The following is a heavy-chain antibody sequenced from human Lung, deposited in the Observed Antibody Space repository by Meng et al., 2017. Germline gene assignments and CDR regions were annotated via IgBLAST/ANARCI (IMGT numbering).Heavy chain of an antibody. D-gene: IGHD4-11*01. CDR2: INHSGST. J-gene: IGHJ4*02. V-gene: IGHV4-34*01. Sequence: QGTRPRWGAGLLKPSETLSLTCVVSGGSFSDSYWSWIRQPPGKGLEWIGEINHSGSTNYNPSLESRATISVDTSQNNLSLKLSSVTAADSAVYYCARGPTTMAHDFDYWGQGTLVTVSS. CDR1: GGSFSDSY. CDR3: ARGPTTMAHDFDY.